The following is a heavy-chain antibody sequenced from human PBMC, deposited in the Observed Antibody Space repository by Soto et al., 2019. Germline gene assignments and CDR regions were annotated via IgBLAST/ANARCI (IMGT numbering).Heavy chain of an antibody. CDR2: IYYSGST. V-gene: IGHV4-30-4*01. CDR1: GGSISSGDYY. J-gene: IGHJ5*02. D-gene: IGHD3-16*02. Sequence: QVQLQESGPGLVKPSQTLSLTCTVSGGSISSGDYYWSWIRQPPGKGLEWIGYIYYSGSTYYNPSLKSRVXXSXDXXKNQFSLKLSSVTAADTAVYYCASTLRLGELSFDPWGQGTLVTVSS. CDR3: ASTLRLGELSFDP.